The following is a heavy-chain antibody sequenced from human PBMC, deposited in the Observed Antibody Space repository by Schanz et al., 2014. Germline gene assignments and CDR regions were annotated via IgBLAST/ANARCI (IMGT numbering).Heavy chain of an antibody. J-gene: IGHJ5*02. D-gene: IGHD6-6*01. Sequence: EVQLLESGGGLAQPGGSLRLSCAASGFIFDDYGMSWVRQVPGKGLEWVSGINWNGGDTSYADSVKGRFIISRDNAKNSLYLEMNSLRAGDTAFYHCARGSSASLSRVWFDLWGQGTLVTVSS. V-gene: IGHV3-20*01. CDR1: GFIFDDYG. CDR3: ARGSSASLSRVWFDL. CDR2: INWNGGDT.